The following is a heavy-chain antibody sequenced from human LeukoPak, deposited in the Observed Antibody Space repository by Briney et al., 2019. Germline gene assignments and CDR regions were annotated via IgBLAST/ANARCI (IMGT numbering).Heavy chain of an antibody. Sequence: PSETLSLTCTVSGGSISSYYWSWIRQPAGKGLEWIGRIYTSGSTNYNPSLKSRVTMSVDTSKNQFSLKLSSVTAADTAVYYCARDRVDPSYYDSSGYDGSDYWGQGTLVTVSS. J-gene: IGHJ4*02. CDR3: ARDRVDPSYYDSSGYDGSDY. CDR1: GGSISSYY. CDR2: IYTSGST. D-gene: IGHD3-22*01. V-gene: IGHV4-4*07.